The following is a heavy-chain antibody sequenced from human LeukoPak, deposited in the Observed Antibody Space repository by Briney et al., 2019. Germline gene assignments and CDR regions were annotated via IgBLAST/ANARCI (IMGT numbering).Heavy chain of an antibody. D-gene: IGHD3-22*01. Sequence: GGSLRLSCAASGITFSDYTMTWVRQAPGKGLECVSSINNVGNSALYADAVQGRFTISRDNSKNTLYLQMDSLRAEDTAVYYCARLYDSSAYGAFDIWGQGTMVTVSS. CDR2: INNVGNSA. V-gene: IGHV3-23*01. CDR1: GITFSDYT. J-gene: IGHJ3*02. CDR3: ARLYDSSAYGAFDI.